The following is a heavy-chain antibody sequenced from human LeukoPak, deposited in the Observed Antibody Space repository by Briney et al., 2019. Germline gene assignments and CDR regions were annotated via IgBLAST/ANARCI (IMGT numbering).Heavy chain of an antibody. J-gene: IGHJ4*02. D-gene: IGHD2-2*01. CDR3: ARDWYCSSTSCPLDY. CDR2: ISSSSSYI. Sequence: GGSLRLSCAASGFTFSSYSMNWVRQAPGKGLEWVSSISSSSSYIYYADSVKGRFTISRDNVKNSLYLQMNSLRAEDTAVYYCARDWYCSSTSCPLDYWGQGTLVTVSS. CDR1: GFTFSSYS. V-gene: IGHV3-21*01.